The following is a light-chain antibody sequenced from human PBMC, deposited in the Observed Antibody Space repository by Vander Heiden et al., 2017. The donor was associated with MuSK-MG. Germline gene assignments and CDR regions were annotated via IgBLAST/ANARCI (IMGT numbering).Light chain of an antibody. Sequence: EIVLTQSPGTLSLSPGERATLSCRASQSVSSSSLAWYQQKPGQAPRLLIHGASSRATGIPDRFSGSGSGTDFTLTISRLEPEDFAVYYCQQYGSSFGQGTKLEIK. CDR2: GAS. CDR1: QSVSSSS. V-gene: IGKV3-20*01. J-gene: IGKJ2*01. CDR3: QQYGSS.